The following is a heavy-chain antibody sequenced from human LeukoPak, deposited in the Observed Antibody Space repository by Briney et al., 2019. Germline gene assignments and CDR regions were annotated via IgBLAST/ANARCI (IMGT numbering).Heavy chain of an antibody. CDR1: GYPISSGYY. CDR2: IYHSGST. D-gene: IGHD5-18*01. V-gene: IGHV4-38-2*01. J-gene: IGHJ3*02. Sequence: SETLSLTCAVSGYPISSGYYWGWIRQPPGKGLEWIGSIYHSGSTYYNPSLKSRVTISVDTSKNQFSLKLSSVTAADTAVYYCARLINTAMVPDAFDIWGQGTMVTVSS. CDR3: ARLINTAMVPDAFDI.